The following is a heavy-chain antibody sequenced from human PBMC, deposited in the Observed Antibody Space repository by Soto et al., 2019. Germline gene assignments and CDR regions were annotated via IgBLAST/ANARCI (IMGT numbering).Heavy chain of an antibody. V-gene: IGHV1-18*04. D-gene: IGHD6-6*01. CDR3: ARDRRGSSRSGFDD. CDR2: ISAYNGNT. Sequence: ASVKVSCKASGYTFTSYGISWVRQAPGQGLEWTGWISAYNGNTNYAQKLQGRVTMTTDTSTSTVYMELRSLRSDDTAVYYCARDRRGSSRSGFDDPGQIPLFTLS. J-gene: IGHJ4*02. CDR1: GYTFTSYG.